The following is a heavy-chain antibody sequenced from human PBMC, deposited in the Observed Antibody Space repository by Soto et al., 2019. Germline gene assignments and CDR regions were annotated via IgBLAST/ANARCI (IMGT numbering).Heavy chain of an antibody. CDR2: IYYSGST. V-gene: IGHV4-59*01. CDR1: GGSISSYY. Sequence: QVQLQESGPGLVKPSETLSLTCTVSGGSISSYYWSWIRQPPGKGLEWIGYIYYSGSTNYNPSLKSRVTISVDTSKNQFSLKLSSVTAADTAVYYCARVSPVGELDYWGQGTLVTVSS. J-gene: IGHJ4*02. CDR3: ARVSPVGELDY. D-gene: IGHD1-26*01.